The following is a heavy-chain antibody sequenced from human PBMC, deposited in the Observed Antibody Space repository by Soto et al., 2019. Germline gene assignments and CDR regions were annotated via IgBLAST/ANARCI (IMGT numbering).Heavy chain of an antibody. J-gene: IGHJ4*02. CDR2: IYSGGST. V-gene: IGHV3-53*01. Sequence: GGSLRLSCAASGFTVSGNYMRWVRQAPGKGLECVSVIYSGGSTYYADSVKGRFTISRDNSKNTLYLQMNSLRAEDTAVYYCARSFSSGWPLFDYWGQGTLVTVSS. CDR1: GFTVSGNY. D-gene: IGHD6-19*01. CDR3: ARSFSSGWPLFDY.